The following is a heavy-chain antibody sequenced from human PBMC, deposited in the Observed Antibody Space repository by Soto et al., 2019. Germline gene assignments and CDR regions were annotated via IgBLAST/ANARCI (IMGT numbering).Heavy chain of an antibody. CDR1: GYTFTSYG. J-gene: IGHJ4*02. V-gene: IGHV1-69*13. Sequence: SVKVSCKASGYTFTSYGINWVRQATGQGLEWMGGIIPIFGTANYAQKFQGRVTITADESTSTAYMELSSLRSEDTAVYYCARGPHYRIAVAGYYFDYWGQGALVTVSS. CDR3: ARGPHYRIAVAGYYFDY. D-gene: IGHD6-19*01. CDR2: IIPIFGTA.